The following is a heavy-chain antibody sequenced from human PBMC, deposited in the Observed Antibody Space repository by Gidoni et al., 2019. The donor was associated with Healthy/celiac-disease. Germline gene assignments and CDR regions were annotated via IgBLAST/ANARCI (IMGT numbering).Heavy chain of an antibody. CDR1: GFTFSSYG. J-gene: IGHJ6*02. Sequence: QVQLVESGGGVVQPGRSLRLSCAASGFTFSSYGMHWVRQAPGKGLEWVAVIWYDGSNKYYADSVKGRFTISRDNSKNTLYLQMNSLRAEDTAVYYCARDRVVVVAATRVDYYYGMDVWGQGTTVTVSS. CDR2: IWYDGSNK. CDR3: ARDRVVVVAATRVDYYYGMDV. V-gene: IGHV3-33*01. D-gene: IGHD2-15*01.